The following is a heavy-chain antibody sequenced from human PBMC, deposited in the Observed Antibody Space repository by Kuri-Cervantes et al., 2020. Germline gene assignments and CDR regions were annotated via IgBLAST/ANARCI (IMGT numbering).Heavy chain of an antibody. CDR3: AKVQVGATLWDAFDI. Sequence: GESLKISCAASGFTFDDYGMSWVRQAPGKGLEWVSGINWNGGSTGYADSVKGRFTISRDNSKNTLYLQMNSLRAEDTAVYYCAKVQVGATLWDAFDIWGQGTMVTVSS. J-gene: IGHJ3*02. D-gene: IGHD1-26*01. V-gene: IGHV3-20*04. CDR1: GFTFDDYG. CDR2: INWNGGST.